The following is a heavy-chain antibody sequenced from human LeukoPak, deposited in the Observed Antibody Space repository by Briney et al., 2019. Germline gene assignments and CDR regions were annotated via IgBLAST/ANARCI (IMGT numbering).Heavy chain of an antibody. CDR2: ISDDGSKK. CDR1: GFTFSTYG. CDR3: ARESDSGSYYDFDY. Sequence: PGGSLRLSCAAPGFTFSTYGMHWVRQAPGKGLEWVSLISDDGSKKYYAESVKAQFTISRDNSKNTLYLQMNNLRPDDTAVYYCARESDSGSYYDFDYWGQGTPVTVSS. D-gene: IGHD3-10*01. V-gene: IGHV3-30*03. J-gene: IGHJ4*02.